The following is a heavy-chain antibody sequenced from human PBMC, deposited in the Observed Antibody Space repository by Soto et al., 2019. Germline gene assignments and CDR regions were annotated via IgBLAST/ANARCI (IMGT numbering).Heavy chain of an antibody. Sequence: GGSLRLSCAASGFTFSSYAMSWVRQAPGKGLEWVSAISGSGGSTYYADSVKGRFTISRDNSKNTLYLQMNSLRAEDTAVYYCAKDEYYDKDYYYGMDVWGQGTTVTRLL. J-gene: IGHJ6*02. V-gene: IGHV3-23*01. CDR3: AKDEYYDKDYYYGMDV. D-gene: IGHD3-22*01. CDR1: GFTFSSYA. CDR2: ISGSGGST.